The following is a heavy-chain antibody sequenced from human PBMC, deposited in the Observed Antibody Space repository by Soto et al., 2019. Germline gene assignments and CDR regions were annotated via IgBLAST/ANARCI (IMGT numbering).Heavy chain of an antibody. CDR1: GFTFRGDA. Sequence: EVQLLESGGDLVQPGGSLRLSCAASGFTFRGDAMSWVRQAPGKGLEWVSSISGSGEMTHYADSVKGRFTISRDNAKNTLYLQMESLRGEDTALYYCARSEMTYNWNDWGQGALVTVSS. D-gene: IGHD1-20*01. CDR3: ARSEMTYNWND. J-gene: IGHJ4*02. CDR2: ISGSGEMT. V-gene: IGHV3-23*01.